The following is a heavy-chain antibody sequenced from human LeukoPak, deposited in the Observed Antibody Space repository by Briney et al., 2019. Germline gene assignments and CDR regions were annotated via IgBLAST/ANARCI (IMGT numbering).Heavy chain of an antibody. Sequence: GGSLRLSCAASGFTFSSYGMHWVRQAPGKGLEWVAFIRYDGSNKYYADSVKGRFTISRDNSKNTLYLQMNSLRAEDTAVYYCAKDISVGPVYFGSDYWGQGTLVTVSS. CDR1: GFTFSSYG. CDR2: IRYDGSNK. V-gene: IGHV3-30*02. J-gene: IGHJ4*02. CDR3: AKDISVGPVYFGSDY. D-gene: IGHD3-10*01.